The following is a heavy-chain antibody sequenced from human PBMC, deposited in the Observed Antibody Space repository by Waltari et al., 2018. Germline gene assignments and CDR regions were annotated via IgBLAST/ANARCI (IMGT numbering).Heavy chain of an antibody. CDR1: GGSISSGGYY. D-gene: IGHD2-8*01. V-gene: IGHV4-31*03. CDR2: IYHSGST. CDR3: AREIVQGPDRVDIAPDY. Sequence: QVQLQESGPGLVKPSQTLSLTCTVSGGSISSGGYYWSWIRQHPGKGLEWIGYIYHSGSTYYNPSLKSRVTISVDRSKNQFSLKLSSVTAADTAVYYCAREIVQGPDRVDIAPDYWGQGTLVTVSS. J-gene: IGHJ4*02.